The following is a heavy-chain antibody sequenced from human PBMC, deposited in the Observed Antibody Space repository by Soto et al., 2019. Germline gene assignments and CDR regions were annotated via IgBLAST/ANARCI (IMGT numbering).Heavy chain of an antibody. CDR3: ARSLRATSPLTF. J-gene: IGHJ4*02. CDR1: GFTFTDYH. Sequence: VLLVDSGGGLVKPGGSLRPSCEASGFTFTDYHMSWIRQSPGKGLEWVALISETGSHTAYAESVQGRFFISRDNARPSVFLQMNRLRSEDTALYFCARSLRATSPLTFWGQGTPVTVTS. CDR2: ISETGSHT. V-gene: IGHV3-11*06. D-gene: IGHD7-27*01.